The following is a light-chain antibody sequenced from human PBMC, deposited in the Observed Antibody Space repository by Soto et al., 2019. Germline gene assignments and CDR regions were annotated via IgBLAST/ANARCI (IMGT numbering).Light chain of an antibody. V-gene: IGLV2-14*01. CDR2: EVT. CDR3: TSFTTTNTYV. Sequence: QSVLTQPASVSGSPGQSITISCTGTSSDVAAYNYVSWYQQHSGKAPKLMIYEVTNRPSGVSNRFSGSKSGSTASLTIFGLQAEDEADYYCTSFTTTNTYVFGSGTKVTVL. CDR1: SSDVAAYNY. J-gene: IGLJ1*01.